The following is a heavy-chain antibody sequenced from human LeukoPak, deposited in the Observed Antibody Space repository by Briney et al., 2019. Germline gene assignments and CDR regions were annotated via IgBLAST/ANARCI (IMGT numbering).Heavy chain of an antibody. CDR1: GYTFTGYY. V-gene: IGHV1-2*02. CDR2: INPNSGGT. J-gene: IGHJ4*02. CDR3: ARRIVYYDSSGYDY. Sequence: ASVKVSCKASGYTFTGYYMHWVRQAPGQGLEWMGWINPNSGGTNYAQKFQGRVTMTRDTSISTAYMELSRLRSDDTAVYYCARRIVYYDSSGYDYWGQGTLVTVSS. D-gene: IGHD3-22*01.